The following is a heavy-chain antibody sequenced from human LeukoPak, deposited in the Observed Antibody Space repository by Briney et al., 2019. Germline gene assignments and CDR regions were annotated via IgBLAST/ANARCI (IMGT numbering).Heavy chain of an antibody. CDR1: GVAISGYC. D-gene: IGHD2-8*02. J-gene: IGHJ4*02. V-gene: IGHV4-59*13. CDR3: ARDRRYCTGGTCYLDPYFDY. Sequence: PSETLSLTCTASGVAISGYCWGWVRQSPGKGLEWLGGMYYKGDTNYNPSLTSLVTIPMNTSKNQFSLKLKSVTSADTAVYYCARDRRYCTGGTCYLDPYFDYWGQGTLVTVSS. CDR2: MYYKGDT.